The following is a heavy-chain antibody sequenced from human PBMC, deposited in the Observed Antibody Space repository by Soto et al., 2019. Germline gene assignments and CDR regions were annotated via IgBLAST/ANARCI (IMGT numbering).Heavy chain of an antibody. D-gene: IGHD4-17*01. CDR1: GFSLSTGGLG. CDR2: IYWDDDK. J-gene: IGHJ5*02. CDR3: AHFDYVNNWFDP. Sequence: QITLKESGPTLVKPTQTLTLTCTFSGFSLSTGGLGVGWIRQPPGKALEWLALIYWDDDKRYSPSLKSRLTITMESSKNHVVLRMTNMDPVDTATYYCAHFDYVNNWFDPWGQGTLVTVSS. V-gene: IGHV2-5*02.